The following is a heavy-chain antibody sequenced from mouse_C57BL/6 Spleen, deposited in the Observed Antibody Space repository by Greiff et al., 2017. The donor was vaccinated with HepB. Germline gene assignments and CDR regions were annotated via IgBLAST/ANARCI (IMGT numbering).Heavy chain of an antibody. CDR2: IWRGGST. Sequence: VKLQESGPGLVQPSQSLSITCTVSGFSLTSYGVHWVRQSPGKGLEWLGVIWRGGSTDYNAAFMSRLSITKDNSKSQVFFKMNSLQADDTAIYYCAKVDYYGSSYGSFYAMDYWGQGTSVTVSS. D-gene: IGHD1-1*01. CDR3: AKVDYYGSSYGSFYAMDY. J-gene: IGHJ4*01. CDR1: GFSLTSYG. V-gene: IGHV2-5*01.